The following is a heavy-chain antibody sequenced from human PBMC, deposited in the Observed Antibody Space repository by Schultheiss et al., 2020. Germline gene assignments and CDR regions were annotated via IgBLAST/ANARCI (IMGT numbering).Heavy chain of an antibody. CDR2: IYHSGST. D-gene: IGHD6-13*01. J-gene: IGHJ4*02. Sequence: SETLSLTCAVSGYSISSGYYWGWIRQPPGKGLEWIGSIYHSGSTYYNPSLKSRVTISIDTSKNQFSLKLSSVTAADTAVYYCARGGSSSWPFDYWGQGTLVNVYS. CDR3: ARGGSSSWPFDY. V-gene: IGHV4-38-2*01. CDR1: GYSISSGYY.